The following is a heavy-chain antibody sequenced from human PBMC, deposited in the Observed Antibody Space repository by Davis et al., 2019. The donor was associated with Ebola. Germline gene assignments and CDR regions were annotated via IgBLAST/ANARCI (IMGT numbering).Heavy chain of an antibody. Sequence: PSETLSLTCAISGDSVSSGGWNWIRQSPSRGLEWLGRTYFSSKWYNDYAAYVKSRITINPDTSKNQFSLQLNSVTPEDTAVYYCARGWFRSGMDVWGQGTTVTVSS. J-gene: IGHJ6*02. CDR2: TYFSSKWYN. CDR1: GDSVSSGG. CDR3: ARGWFRSGMDV. V-gene: IGHV6-1*01. D-gene: IGHD6-19*01.